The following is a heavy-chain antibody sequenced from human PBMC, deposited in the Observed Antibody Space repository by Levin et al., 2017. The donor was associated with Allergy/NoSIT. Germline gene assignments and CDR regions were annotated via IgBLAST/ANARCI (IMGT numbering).Heavy chain of an antibody. D-gene: IGHD6-19*01. CDR2: ISSSGSST. J-gene: IGHJ4*02. Sequence: PGGSLRLSCAASGFTFSSYAMHWVRQAPGKGLEYVSAISSSGSSTYYANSVKGRFTISRDNSKNTLYLQMGSLRAEDMAVYYCARVGSSGWYDFDYWGQGTLVTVSS. V-gene: IGHV3-64*01. CDR1: GFTFSSYA. CDR3: ARVGSSGWYDFDY.